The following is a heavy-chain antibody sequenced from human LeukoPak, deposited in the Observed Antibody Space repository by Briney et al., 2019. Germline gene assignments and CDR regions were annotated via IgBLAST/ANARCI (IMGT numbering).Heavy chain of an antibody. CDR1: GFTVSSNY. J-gene: IGHJ3*02. V-gene: IGHV3-53*01. D-gene: IGHD3-16*01. CDR2: IYSGGST. CDR3: ASLWGAGPGAFDI. Sequence: GGSLRLSCAASGFTVSSNYMSWVRQAPGQGLEWVSVIYSGGSTYYADSVKGRFTISRDISKNTVYLQMNSLRAEDTAVYYCASLWGAGPGAFDIWGQGTMVTVSS.